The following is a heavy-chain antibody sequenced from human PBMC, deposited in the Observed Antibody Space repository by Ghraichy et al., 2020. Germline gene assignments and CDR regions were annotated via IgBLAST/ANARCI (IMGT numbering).Heavy chain of an antibody. CDR1: GYTFTSYD. J-gene: IGHJ5*02. Sequence: ASVKVSCKASGYTFTSYDINWVRQATGQGLEWMGWMNPNSGNTGYAQKFQGRVTITRNTSISTAYMELSSLRSEDTAVYYCARQPSQRYSSGFWFDPWGQGTLVTVSS. V-gene: IGHV1-8*03. CDR2: MNPNSGNT. D-gene: IGHD6-25*01. CDR3: ARQPSQRYSSGFWFDP.